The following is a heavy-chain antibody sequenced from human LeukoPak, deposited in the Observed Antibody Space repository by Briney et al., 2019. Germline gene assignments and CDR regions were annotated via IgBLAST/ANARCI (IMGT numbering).Heavy chain of an antibody. J-gene: IGHJ4*02. CDR2: ISYDGSNK. CDR3: ARGGLRGYSGYEDY. CDR1: GFTFSSYA. V-gene: IGHV3-30*04. D-gene: IGHD5-12*01. Sequence: GRSLRLYCAASGFTFSSYAMHWVRQAPGKGLEWVAVISYDGSNKYYADSVKGRFTISRDNSKNTLYLQMNSLRAEDTAVYYCARGGLRGYSGYEDYWGQGTLVTVSS.